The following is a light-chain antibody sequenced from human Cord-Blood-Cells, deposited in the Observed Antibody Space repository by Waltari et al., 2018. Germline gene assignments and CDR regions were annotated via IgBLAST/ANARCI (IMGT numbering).Light chain of an antibody. CDR1: SSDVGGYNY. J-gene: IGLJ1*01. Sequence: QSALTQPASVSGSPAQSITISCTGTSSDVGGYNYVSWYQQHPGKAPKLMIYEVSNRPSGVSNRCSGSKSGNTASLTISGLQAEDEADYYCSSYTSSSTYVFGTGTKVTVL. CDR3: SSYTSSSTYV. CDR2: EVS. V-gene: IGLV2-14*01.